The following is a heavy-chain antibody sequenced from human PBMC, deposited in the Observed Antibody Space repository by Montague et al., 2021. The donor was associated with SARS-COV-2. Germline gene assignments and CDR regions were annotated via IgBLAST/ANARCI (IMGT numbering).Heavy chain of an antibody. CDR1: GGSISITDRY. Sequence: SETLSLTCSVSGGSISITDRYWGWIRQPSRKGLEWIGSIYYSGDTYYNPSLKSRVTISVDTSKNQFSLRLSSVTAADTAVYYCVRGGDYTDYGRVDYWGQGTLVIVSS. CDR3: VRGGDYTDYGRVDY. D-gene: IGHD4-11*01. V-gene: IGHV4-39*01. CDR2: IYYSGDT. J-gene: IGHJ4*02.